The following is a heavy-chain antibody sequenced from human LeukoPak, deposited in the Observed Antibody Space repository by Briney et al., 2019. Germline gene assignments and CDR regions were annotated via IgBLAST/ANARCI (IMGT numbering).Heavy chain of an antibody. Sequence: PGGSLRLSCAASKIPFNDYSFHWVRQAPGKGLDWVAVISHDGSQIYYSDSVKGRFTISRDNAKNSLYLQMNTLRAEDTAVYYCARNYDTSSVDGWFDPWGQGTLVTVSS. J-gene: IGHJ5*02. CDR3: ARNYDTSSVDGWFDP. CDR1: KIPFNDYS. CDR2: ISHDGSQI. V-gene: IGHV3-30*14. D-gene: IGHD1-7*01.